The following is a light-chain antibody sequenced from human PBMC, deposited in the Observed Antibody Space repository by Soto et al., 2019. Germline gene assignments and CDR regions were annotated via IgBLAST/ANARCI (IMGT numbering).Light chain of an antibody. CDR2: DAS. V-gene: IGKV3-11*01. CDR3: QQRSNWPPS. J-gene: IGKJ5*01. Sequence: EIVLTQSPATLSFSPGERSTLSCRASQSVSSYLAWYQQKPGQAPRLLINDASNRATGIPARFSGSGSGTDFTLTISSLEPEDFAVYYCQQRSNWPPSFGQGTRLEIK. CDR1: QSVSSY.